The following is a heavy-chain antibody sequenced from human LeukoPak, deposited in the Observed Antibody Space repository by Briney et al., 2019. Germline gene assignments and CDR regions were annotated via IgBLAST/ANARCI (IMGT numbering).Heavy chain of an antibody. D-gene: IGHD5-12*01. V-gene: IGHV4-59*01. J-gene: IGHJ5*02. CDR3: AREYSERYAIGRWFDP. CDR1: GGSISSYY. Sequence: PSETLSLTCTVSGGSISSYYWSWIRQPPGKVLEWFGYIYYSGGTNYNPSLKSRVTISVDTSKNQFSLKLSSVTAADTAVYYCAREYSERYAIGRWFDPWGQGTLVTVSS. CDR2: IYYSGGT.